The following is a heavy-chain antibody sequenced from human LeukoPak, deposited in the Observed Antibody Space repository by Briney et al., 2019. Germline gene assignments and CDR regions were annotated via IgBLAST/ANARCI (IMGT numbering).Heavy chain of an antibody. J-gene: IGHJ4*02. CDR3: ARDAHDLLSGYM. CDR1: GYIFASYG. V-gene: IGHV1-18*01. CDR2: TSVYSGNT. Sequence: GASVKVSCETSGYIFASYGISWVRQAPGQGLEWMGWTSVYSGNTYYGKKFQGRVTMTTDTSTSTGYMELRSLSSDDTAVYYCARDAHDLLSGYMWGQGTLVTVSS. D-gene: IGHD3-3*01.